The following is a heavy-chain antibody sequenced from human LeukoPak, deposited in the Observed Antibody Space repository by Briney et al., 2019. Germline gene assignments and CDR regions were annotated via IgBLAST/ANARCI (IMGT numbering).Heavy chain of an antibody. V-gene: IGHV4-4*07. CDR1: GVSISAYY. J-gene: IGHJ5*02. CDR3: ARGLVGYYDSSAYYYAQFDP. Sequence: SETLSLTCTVSGVSISAYYWSWIRQSAGNGLEWIGRIYPGESIYATENSYYNPSLKSRISLSGDTSKNQFSLKLSSVTAADTAVYYCARGLVGYYDSSAYYYAQFDPWGQGTLVTVSS. CDR2: IYPGESIYATENS. D-gene: IGHD3-22*01.